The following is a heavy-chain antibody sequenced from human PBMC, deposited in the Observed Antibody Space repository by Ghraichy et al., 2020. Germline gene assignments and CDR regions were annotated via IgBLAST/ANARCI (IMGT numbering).Heavy chain of an antibody. CDR2: IKQDESEK. CDR3: AKTGGVNYYDSSGYLNY. D-gene: IGHD3-22*01. Sequence: GGSLRLSCAASGFTFSSYWMAWVRQAPGKGLEWVANIKQDESEKYYVDSVKGRFTISRDNAENSLYLQMNSLRAEDTAVYYCAKTGGVNYYDSSGYLNYWGQGTLVTVSS. J-gene: IGHJ4*02. CDR1: GFTFSSYW. V-gene: IGHV3-7*03.